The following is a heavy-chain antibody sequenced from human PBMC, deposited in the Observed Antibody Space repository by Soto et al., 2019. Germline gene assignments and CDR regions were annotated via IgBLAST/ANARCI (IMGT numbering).Heavy chain of an antibody. CDR1: GFTFSSYS. CDR3: THQGDFYDRLDS. V-gene: IGHV3-15*07. CDR2: IKSKGGGETK. J-gene: IGHJ4*02. D-gene: IGHD3-22*01. Sequence: GGSLRLSCAASGFTFSSYSMNWVRQAPGKGLEGVGRIKSKGGGETKDYAAPVKGRFTISRDDSKNTVYLQMDSLKTDDTAVYYCTHQGDFYDRLDSWGQGTLVTVSS.